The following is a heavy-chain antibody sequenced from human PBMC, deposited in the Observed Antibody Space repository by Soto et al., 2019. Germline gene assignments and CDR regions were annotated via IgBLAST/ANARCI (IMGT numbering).Heavy chain of an antibody. CDR1: GYTFNTYV. CDR2: ISTYNGDT. Sequence: GASVKVSCKTSGYTFNTYVVTWVRQAPGQGLEWIGWISTYNGDTNYAQKLQGRVTMTTDTSTSTAYMELRSLRSDDTAVYYCARVASWLPLDYWGQGTLVTVSS. CDR3: ARVASWLPLDY. V-gene: IGHV1-18*01. D-gene: IGHD6-13*01. J-gene: IGHJ4*02.